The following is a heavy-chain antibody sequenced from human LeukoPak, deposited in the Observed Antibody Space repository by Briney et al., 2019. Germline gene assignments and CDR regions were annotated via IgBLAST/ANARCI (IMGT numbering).Heavy chain of an antibody. V-gene: IGHV3-23*01. CDR1: GFTFSSYA. CDR2: ISGSGGST. Sequence: PGGPLRLSCAASGFTFSSYAMSWVRQAPGKGLEWVSAISGSGGSTYYADSVKGRFTISRDNSKNTLYLQMNSLRAEDTAVYYCAKPSYMYNWFDPWGQGTLVTVSS. D-gene: IGHD4-11*01. J-gene: IGHJ5*02. CDR3: AKPSYMYNWFDP.